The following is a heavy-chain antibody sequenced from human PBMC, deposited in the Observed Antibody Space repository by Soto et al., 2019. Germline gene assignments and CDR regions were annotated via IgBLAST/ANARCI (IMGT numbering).Heavy chain of an antibody. CDR3: AKDLIPVPPHIAAAYDYMDV. V-gene: IGHV3-23*01. D-gene: IGHD6-13*01. CDR2: ISGSGGST. J-gene: IGHJ6*03. CDR1: GFTFSSYA. Sequence: GGSLRLSCAASGFTFSSYAMSWVRQAPGKGLEWVSAISGSGGSTYYADSVKGRFTISRDNSKNTLYLQMNSLRAEDTAVYYCAKDLIPVPPHIAAAYDYMDVWGKGTTVTVSS.